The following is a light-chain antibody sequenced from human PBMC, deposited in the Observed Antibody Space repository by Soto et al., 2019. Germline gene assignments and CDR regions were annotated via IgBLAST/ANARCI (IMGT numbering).Light chain of an antibody. V-gene: IGKV1-5*03. CDR1: QTISSW. CDR2: KAS. CDR3: LQDINYPWT. Sequence: DIHMTQSPSSLSGSVVDRVTITCRASQTISSWLAWYQQKPGKAPKLLIYKASTLKSGVPPRFSGSGSGTDFTLAISSLQPEDSATYYCLQDINYPWTFGQGTKVDIK. J-gene: IGKJ1*01.